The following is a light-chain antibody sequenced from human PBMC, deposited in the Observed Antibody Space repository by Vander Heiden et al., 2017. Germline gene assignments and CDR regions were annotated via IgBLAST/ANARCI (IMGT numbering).Light chain of an antibody. Sequence: QPSLTQPASVSGSPGQSITISCTGTSSDVGGYNYVFWYQQHPGKAPKLMIYDVSNRPSGVSNRFSGSKSGNTASLTISGLQAEDEADYYCSSYTSSSTLGVFGGGTKLTVL. CDR3: SSYTSSSTLGV. CDR2: DVS. CDR1: SSDVGGYNY. J-gene: IGLJ2*01. V-gene: IGLV2-14*01.